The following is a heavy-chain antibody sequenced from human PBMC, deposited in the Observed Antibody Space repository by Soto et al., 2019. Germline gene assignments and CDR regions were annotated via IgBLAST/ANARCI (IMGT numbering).Heavy chain of an antibody. CDR1: GGSVSSGSYY. CDR2: IYYSGST. D-gene: IGHD4-17*01. J-gene: IGHJ3*02. V-gene: IGHV4-61*01. Sequence: SETLSLTCTVSGGSVSSGSYYWSWIRQPPGKGLEWIGYIYYSGSTNYNPSLKSRVTISVDTSKNQFSLKLSSVTAAYTAVDFVARGHSSDYGDSLDAFDIWGQGTMVTVSS. CDR3: ARGHSSDYGDSLDAFDI.